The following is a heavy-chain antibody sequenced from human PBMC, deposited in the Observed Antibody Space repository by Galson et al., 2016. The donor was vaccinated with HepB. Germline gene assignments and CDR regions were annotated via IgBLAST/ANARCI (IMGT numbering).Heavy chain of an antibody. CDR2: ISSDSTNK. CDR1: GFTFNTYA. V-gene: IGHV3-30*04. CDR3: ARDLGTLRIVDWLPTGGGFDF. D-gene: IGHD3-9*01. Sequence: SLRLSCAASGFTFNTYAMHWARQAPGKGLQWVAVISSDSTNKYYADSVKGRFTISRDNSKNTLYLQMNSLRPDDTALYYCARDLGTLRIVDWLPTGGGFDFWGQGSLVTVSS. J-gene: IGHJ4*02.